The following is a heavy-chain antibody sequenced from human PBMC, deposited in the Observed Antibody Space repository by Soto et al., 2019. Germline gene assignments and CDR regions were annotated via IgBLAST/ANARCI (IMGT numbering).Heavy chain of an antibody. CDR1: GGSISSGSYS. CDR3: AREGYGGNYFDY. V-gene: IGHV4-30-2*01. Sequence: SETLSLTCSVSGGSISSGSYSWSWIRQPPGKGLEWIGYIYPSGNTNYNPSLWSRVAISVDRSKNQFSLKLSSVTAADTAVYYCAREGYGGNYFDYWGQGTLVTVSS. CDR2: IYPSGNT. J-gene: IGHJ4*02. D-gene: IGHD4-17*01.